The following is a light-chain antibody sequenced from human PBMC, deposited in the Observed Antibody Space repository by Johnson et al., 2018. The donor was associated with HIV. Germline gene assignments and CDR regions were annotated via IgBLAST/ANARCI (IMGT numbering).Light chain of an antibody. CDR1: SSNIGNNY. V-gene: IGLV1-51*01. Sequence: SVLTQPPSVSAAPGQQVTISCSGSSSNIGNNYVSWYQQLPGTAPKLLIYDNNKRPSGIPDRFSGSKSGTSATLGITGLQTGDEADYYCGTWDSSLSAHVFGTGTKVTVL. CDR2: DNN. J-gene: IGLJ1*01. CDR3: GTWDSSLSAHV.